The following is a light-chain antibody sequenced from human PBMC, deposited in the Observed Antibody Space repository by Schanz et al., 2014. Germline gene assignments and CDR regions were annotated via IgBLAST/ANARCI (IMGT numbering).Light chain of an antibody. CDR3: QHYSMSPL. J-gene: IGKJ1*01. CDR1: QTIFSSD. V-gene: IGKV3-20*01. CDR2: GAS. Sequence: EIVLTQSPATLSLSPGERATLSCRASQTIFSSDLAWYQQKPGQAPRVLIYGASIRASGIPDRFSGSGSGTDFTLTITRLEPEDFAVYYCQHYSMSPLFGQGTKVEIK.